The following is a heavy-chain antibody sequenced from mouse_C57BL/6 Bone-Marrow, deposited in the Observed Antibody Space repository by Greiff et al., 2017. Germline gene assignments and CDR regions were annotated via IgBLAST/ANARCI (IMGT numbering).Heavy chain of an antibody. V-gene: IGHV6-3*01. CDR1: GFTFSNYW. J-gene: IGHJ2*01. CDR3: TGRMGLLGGFDY. CDR2: IRLKSDNYAT. D-gene: IGHD2-3*01. Sequence: EVKLQESGGGLVQPGGSMKLSCVASGFTFSNYWMNWVRQSPEKGLEWVAQIRLKSDNYATHYAESVKGRFTISRDDSKSSVYLQMNNLRAEDTGIYYCTGRMGLLGGFDYWGQGTTLTVSS.